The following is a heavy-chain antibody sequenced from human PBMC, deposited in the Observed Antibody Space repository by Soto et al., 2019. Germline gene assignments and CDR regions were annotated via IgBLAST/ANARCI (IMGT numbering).Heavy chain of an antibody. CDR2: ISSSSSYT. Sequence: QVQLVESGGGLVKPGGSLRLSCAASGFTFSDYYMSWIRQAPGKGLKWVSYISSSSSYTNYADSVKGRLTISRDNAKNSLYLQMNSLRAEDTAVYYCARECGSVGARIYYGMDVWGQGTTVTVSS. V-gene: IGHV3-11*06. CDR3: ARECGSVGARIYYGMDV. CDR1: GFTFSDYY. D-gene: IGHD1-26*01. J-gene: IGHJ6*02.